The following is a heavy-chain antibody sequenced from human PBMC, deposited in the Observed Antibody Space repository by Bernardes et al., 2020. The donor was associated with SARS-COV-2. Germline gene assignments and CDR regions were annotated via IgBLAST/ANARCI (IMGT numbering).Heavy chain of an antibody. CDR3: TKCVTTAGS. V-gene: IGHV3-7*01. D-gene: IGHD4-17*01. J-gene: IGHJ4*02. CDR1: GFTFSRYW. CDR2: IKPDGSEK. Sequence: GGSLRLSCAASGFTFSRYWMRWVPQAPGKGLEWVANIKPDGSEKYYVDSVKGRFTISRDNAKNSLDLQRNNLRAEDTAVYYCTKCVTTAGSWGQGTLVTVSS.